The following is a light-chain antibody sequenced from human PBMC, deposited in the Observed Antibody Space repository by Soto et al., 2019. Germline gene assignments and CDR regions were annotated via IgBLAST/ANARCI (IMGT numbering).Light chain of an antibody. V-gene: IGLV2-14*01. Sequence: QSALTQPASVSGSPGQSITISCTGTSSDVGSYNYVSWYQQHPGKAPKLMIYEVTNRPSGVSDRFSGSKSGNTASLTISGLQYEDEADYYCGSYTTSVYVFGTGTKVTVL. CDR1: SSDVGSYNY. CDR2: EVT. CDR3: GSYTTSVYV. J-gene: IGLJ1*01.